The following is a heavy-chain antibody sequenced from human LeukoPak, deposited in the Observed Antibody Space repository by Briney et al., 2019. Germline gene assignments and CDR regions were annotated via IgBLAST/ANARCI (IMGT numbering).Heavy chain of an antibody. CDR3: ARNYGSGSYTIWFDP. CDR1: GYTFTSYD. V-gene: IGHV1-8*01. J-gene: IGHJ5*02. Sequence: ASVKVSCKASGYTFTSYDINWVRQATRQGLEWMGWMNPNSGNTGYARKFQGRVTMTRNTSISTAYMELSSLRSEDTAVYYCARNYGSGSYTIWFDPWGQGTLVTVSS. CDR2: MNPNSGNT. D-gene: IGHD3-10*01.